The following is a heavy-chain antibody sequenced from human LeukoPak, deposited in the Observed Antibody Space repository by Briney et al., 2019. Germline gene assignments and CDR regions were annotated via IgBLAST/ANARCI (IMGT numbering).Heavy chain of an antibody. V-gene: IGHV1-46*01. J-gene: IGHJ6*02. CDR1: GYNFISYY. CDR3: AREDVVLVDAVRYYYYGMDV. CDR2: IHPSGGST. D-gene: IGHD2-8*01. Sequence: GASVTVSCKASGYNFISYYMHWVRQAPGQGLEWMGIIHPSGGSTSYAQKFQDRVTMTRDTSTSTVYMELSSLKSEDTAVYYCAREDVVLVDAVRYYYYGMDVWGQGTTVTVSS.